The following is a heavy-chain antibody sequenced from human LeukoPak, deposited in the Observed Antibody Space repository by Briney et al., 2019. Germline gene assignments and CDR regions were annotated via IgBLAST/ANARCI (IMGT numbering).Heavy chain of an antibody. V-gene: IGHV1-69*13. CDR2: IIPIFGTG. CDR3: SGIDETIWFGDRDKGAFDI. J-gene: IGHJ3*02. D-gene: IGHD3-10*01. CDR1: GGTFSNYA. Sequence: ASVKVSCKASGGTFSNYAISWVRQAPGRGLEWMGGIIPIFGTGKHAQKFQGRVTITADESTSTAYMELSSLRSEDTAVYYCSGIDETIWFGDRDKGAFDIWGQGTMVTVSS.